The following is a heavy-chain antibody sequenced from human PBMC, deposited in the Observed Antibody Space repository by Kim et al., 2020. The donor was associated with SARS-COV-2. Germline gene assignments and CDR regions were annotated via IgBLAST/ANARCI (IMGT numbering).Heavy chain of an antibody. Sequence: GGSLRLSCAASGFTFNTYTMNWVRQAPGKGLEWVSSISRGSIYIYYSDSVKGRFTISRDNAKNSLYLQMNSLRAEDTAVYYCARLPSVTTKEDYWGQGTLVTVSS. V-gene: IGHV3-21*01. D-gene: IGHD4-17*01. CDR2: ISRGSIYI. CDR3: ARLPSVTTKEDY. J-gene: IGHJ4*02. CDR1: GFTFNTYT.